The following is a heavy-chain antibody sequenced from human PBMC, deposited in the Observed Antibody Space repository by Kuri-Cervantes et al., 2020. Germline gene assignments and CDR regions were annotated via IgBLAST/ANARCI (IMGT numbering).Heavy chain of an antibody. CDR3: ARDGCSSTSCYYFSAFDI. Sequence: SETMSLTCAVYGGSFSGYYWSWNRHPPGKGLEWIGEINHSGSTNYNPSLKSRVTISEDTSKNQFSLKLSSVTAADTAVYYCARDGCSSTSCYYFSAFDIWGQGTMVTVSS. J-gene: IGHJ3*02. CDR2: INHSGST. V-gene: IGHV4-34*01. D-gene: IGHD2-2*01. CDR1: GGSFSGYY.